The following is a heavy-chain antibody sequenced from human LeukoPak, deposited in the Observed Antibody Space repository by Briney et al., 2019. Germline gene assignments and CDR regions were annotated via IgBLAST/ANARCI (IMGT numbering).Heavy chain of an antibody. Sequence: PGGSLRLSCVASGFTFRTYAMSWIRQPPGKGLEWIGEINHSGSTNYNPSLRSRVTISVDTSKNQFSLKLSSVTAADTAVYYCARGRPSSGWAYYYYYYYMDVWGKGTTVTVSS. V-gene: IGHV4-34*01. CDR3: ARGRPSSGWAYYYYYYYMDV. J-gene: IGHJ6*03. D-gene: IGHD6-19*01. CDR2: INHSGST. CDR1: GFTFRTYA.